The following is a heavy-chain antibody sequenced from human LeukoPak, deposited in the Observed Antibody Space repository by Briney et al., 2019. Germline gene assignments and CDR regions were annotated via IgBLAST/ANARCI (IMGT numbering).Heavy chain of an antibody. Sequence: SVKVSCKASGGTFSSYAISWVRQAPGQGLEWMGRIIPILGIANYAQKFQGRVTITADKSTSTAYMELSSLRSEDTAVYYCARDVGYCSSTSCYTGYYYGMDVWGQGTTVTVSS. CDR3: ARDVGYCSSTSCYTGYYYGMDV. D-gene: IGHD2-2*02. CDR1: GGTFSSYA. V-gene: IGHV1-69*04. CDR2: IIPILGIA. J-gene: IGHJ6*02.